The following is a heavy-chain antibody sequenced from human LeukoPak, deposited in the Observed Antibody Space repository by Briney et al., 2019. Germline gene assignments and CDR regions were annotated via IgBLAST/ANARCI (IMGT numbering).Heavy chain of an antibody. J-gene: IGHJ6*02. CDR2: ISSSKSYI. CDR3: ARAAAGRAYYHYGMDV. CDR1: GFTFSSYS. V-gene: IGHV3-21*04. D-gene: IGHD6-13*01. Sequence: GGSLRLSCAASGFTFSSYSMNWVRQAPGKGLEWVSSISSSKSYIYYADSVKGRFTISRDNAKNSLYLQMISLRAEDTAVYYCARAAAGRAYYHYGMDVWGQGTTVTVSS.